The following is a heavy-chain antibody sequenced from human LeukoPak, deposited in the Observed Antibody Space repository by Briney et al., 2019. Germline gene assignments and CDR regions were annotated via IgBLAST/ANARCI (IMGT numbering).Heavy chain of an antibody. CDR3: AKGVWFGEASGVDY. CDR1: GFTVSSNY. V-gene: IGHV3-53*01. D-gene: IGHD3-10*01. CDR2: IYSGGST. Sequence: PGGSLRLSCAASGFTVSSNYMSWVRQAPGKGLEWVSVIYSGGSTYYADSVKGRFTISRDNSKNTLYLQMNSLRAEDTAVYYCAKGVWFGEASGVDYWGQGTLVTVSS. J-gene: IGHJ4*02.